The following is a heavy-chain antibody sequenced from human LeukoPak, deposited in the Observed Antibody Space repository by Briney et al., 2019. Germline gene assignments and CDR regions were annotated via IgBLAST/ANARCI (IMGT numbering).Heavy chain of an antibody. CDR1: GYTFYNNA. CDR3: AKCGAASRTTCQESAFDM. Sequence: GGSLRLSCADSGYTFYNNAMRGVREAPGKGGEWVSAVNGSGVVTHYAASVRGRFTISRDNSKNTLYLEMNSLRAEDTAVYYCAKCGAASRTTCQESAFDMWGQGTMVTVSS. J-gene: IGHJ3*02. CDR2: VNGSGVVT. D-gene: IGHD1-14*01. V-gene: IGHV3-23*01.